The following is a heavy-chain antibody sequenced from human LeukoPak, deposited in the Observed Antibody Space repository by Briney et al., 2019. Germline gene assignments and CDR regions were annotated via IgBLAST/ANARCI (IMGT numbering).Heavy chain of an antibody. V-gene: IGHV3-30-3*01. D-gene: IGHD5-18*01. CDR2: ISYDESNK. CDR1: GFTFSSYA. CDR3: ARRWIQPDY. Sequence: GGSLRLSCAASGFTFSSYAMHWVRQAPGKGLEWVAVISYDESNKYYADSVKGRFTISRDNSKNTLYLQMNSLRAEDTAVYYCARRWIQPDYWGQGTLVTVSS. J-gene: IGHJ4*02.